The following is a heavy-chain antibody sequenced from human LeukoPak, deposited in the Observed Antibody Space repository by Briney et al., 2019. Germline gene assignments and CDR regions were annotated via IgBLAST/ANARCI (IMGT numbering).Heavy chain of an antibody. V-gene: IGHV1-2*02. D-gene: IGHD6-13*01. Sequence: ASVKVSCKASGYTFTSYYMHWVRQAPGQGLEWMGWINPNSGGTNYAQKFQGRVTMTRDTSISTAYMELSRLRSDDTAVYYCARAHSSSWYHPNHNWFDPWGQGTLVTVSS. CDR2: INPNSGGT. CDR3: ARAHSSSWYHPNHNWFDP. J-gene: IGHJ5*02. CDR1: GYTFTSYY.